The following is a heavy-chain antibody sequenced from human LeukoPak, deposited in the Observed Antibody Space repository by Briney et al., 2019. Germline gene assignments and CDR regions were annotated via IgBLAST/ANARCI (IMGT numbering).Heavy chain of an antibody. J-gene: IGHJ4*02. CDR3: ARVDYGGNSEGGGQYYFDY. CDR2: ISSSSSYI. V-gene: IGHV3-21*01. CDR1: GFTFSSYS. D-gene: IGHD4-23*01. Sequence: GGSLRLSCAASGFTFSSYSMNWVRQAPGKGLEWVSSISSSSSYIYYADSVKGRFTISRDNAKNPLHLQMNSLRAEDTAVYYCARVDYGGNSEGGGQYYFDYWGQGTLVTVSS.